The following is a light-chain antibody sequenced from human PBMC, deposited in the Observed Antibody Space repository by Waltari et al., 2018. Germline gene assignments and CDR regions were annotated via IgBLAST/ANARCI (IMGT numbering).Light chain of an antibody. CDR3: QQYFRSPCT. J-gene: IGKJ4*02. CDR2: ASS. CDR1: QPISHF. V-gene: IGKV1-NL1*01. Sequence: IQMTQSPSSLSGSIADRVTLTCRPIQPISHFLAWYQEKPGKVPKLLISASSRLESGVPDRFSGSGSGTGYTLTISSLQAEDVATYYCQQYFRSPCTFGGGTKVDIK.